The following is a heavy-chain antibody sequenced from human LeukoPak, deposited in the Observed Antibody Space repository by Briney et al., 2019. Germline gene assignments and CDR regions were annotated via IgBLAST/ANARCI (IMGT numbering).Heavy chain of an antibody. V-gene: IGHV4-38-2*02. J-gene: IGHJ4*02. D-gene: IGHD4-17*01. CDR2: IYHSGST. CDR3: ARVSGVWVTIVPYFDY. CDR1: GYSISSGYY. Sequence: SETLSLTCTVSGYSISSGYYWGWIRQPPGKGLEWIGSIYHSGSTYYNPSLKSRVTISVDTSKNQFSLKLSSVTAADTAVYYCARVSGVWVTIVPYFDYWGQGTLVTVSS.